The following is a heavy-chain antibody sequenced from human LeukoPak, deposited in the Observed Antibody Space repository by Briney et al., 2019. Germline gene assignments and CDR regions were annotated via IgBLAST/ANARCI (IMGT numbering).Heavy chain of an antibody. Sequence: ASVKVSCKASGYTFTGYYMHWVRQAPGQGLEWMGWINPNNGGTKYAQNFQGRVIMTRDTSINTAYMELRRLRSDDTAVYYCARVAGYYSYYMDVWGKGTTVTVSS. J-gene: IGHJ6*03. CDR3: ARVAGYYSYYMDV. V-gene: IGHV1-2*02. CDR2: INPNNGGT. D-gene: IGHD3-3*01. CDR1: GYTFTGYY.